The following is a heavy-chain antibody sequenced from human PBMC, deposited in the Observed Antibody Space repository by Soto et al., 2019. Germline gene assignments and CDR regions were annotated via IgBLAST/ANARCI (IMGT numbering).Heavy chain of an antibody. CDR2: IWYDGSNK. CDR3: ARDVNYYDSSGYLT. CDR1: GFSFSSYG. Sequence: GGSVRLSCAASGFSFSSYGMHWVRQAPGKGLEWVAVIWYDGSNKYYADSVKGRFTISRDNSKNTLYLQMNSLRAEDTAVYYCARDVNYYDSSGYLTWGQGTLVTISS. D-gene: IGHD3-22*01. V-gene: IGHV3-33*01. J-gene: IGHJ5*02.